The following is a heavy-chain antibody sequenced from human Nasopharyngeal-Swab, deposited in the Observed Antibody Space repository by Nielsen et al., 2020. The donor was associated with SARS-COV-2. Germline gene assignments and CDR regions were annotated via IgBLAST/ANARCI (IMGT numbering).Heavy chain of an antibody. CDR2: SNWNGCST. Sequence: GESLKISCAASGFTFDDYGMSWVRQAPGKGLEWVSGSNWNGCSTGYADSVKGRFTISRDNAKNSLYLQMNSLRAEDTAVYYCARVGLGYNWNYFDPYYYYGMDVWGQGTTVTVSS. J-gene: IGHJ6*02. V-gene: IGHV3-20*04. D-gene: IGHD1-7*01. CDR1: GFTFDDYG. CDR3: ARVGLGYNWNYFDPYYYYGMDV.